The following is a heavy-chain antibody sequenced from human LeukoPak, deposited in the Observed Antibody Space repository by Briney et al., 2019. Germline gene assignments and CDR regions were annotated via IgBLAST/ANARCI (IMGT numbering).Heavy chain of an antibody. CDR1: GASISSGRNY. D-gene: IGHD4-17*01. Sequence: QASETLSLTCTVSGASISSGRNYWGWVRQSTGKGLEWIASVYFSGSSQYNPSLVSRAFISVDSSKNQVSLRLDSVTAADSAVYHCARHLSGTTTAHYFDLWGQGTLVTVSS. CDR3: ARHLSGTTTAHYFDL. J-gene: IGHJ4*02. CDR2: VYFSGSS. V-gene: IGHV4-39*01.